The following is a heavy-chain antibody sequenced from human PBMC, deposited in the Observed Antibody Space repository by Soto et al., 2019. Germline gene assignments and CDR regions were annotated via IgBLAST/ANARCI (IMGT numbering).Heavy chain of an antibody. CDR3: ARLTTVTSYYYYGMDV. V-gene: IGHV1-8*01. D-gene: IGHD4-17*01. J-gene: IGHJ6*02. CDR1: GYTFTSYD. Sequence: ASVKVSCKASGYTFTSYDINWVRQATGQGFEWMGWMNPNSGNTGYAQKFQGRVTMTRDTSITTAYMELSSLRSEDTAVYYCARLTTVTSYYYYGMDVWGQGTTVTVSS. CDR2: MNPNSGNT.